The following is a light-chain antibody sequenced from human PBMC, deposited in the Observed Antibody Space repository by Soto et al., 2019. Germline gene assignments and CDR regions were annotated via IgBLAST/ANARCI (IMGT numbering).Light chain of an antibody. Sequence: DIVMTQSPDSLAVSLGERATINCKSSQSVLYSSNNKNYLAWYQQKPGQPPKLLISWASTRESGVPDRFTGSGSETDFSLTISGLQAEDVAVYYCHQYYSIPLTFGGGTKVEI. CDR2: WAS. V-gene: IGKV4-1*01. CDR1: QSVLYSSNNKNY. CDR3: HQYYSIPLT. J-gene: IGKJ4*01.